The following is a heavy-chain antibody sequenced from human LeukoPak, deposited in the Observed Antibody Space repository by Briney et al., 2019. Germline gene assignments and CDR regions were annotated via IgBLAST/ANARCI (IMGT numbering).Heavy chain of an antibody. CDR1: GGTFSSYA. Sequence: ASVKVSCKASGGTFSSYAISWVRQAPGQGLEWMGRIIPILGIANYAQKFQGRVTITADESTSTAYMELSSLRSEDTAVYYCARARAVYDYSNLGAWGQGTLVTVSS. CDR3: ARARAVYDYSNLGA. V-gene: IGHV1-69*04. CDR2: IIPILGIA. D-gene: IGHD4-11*01. J-gene: IGHJ5*02.